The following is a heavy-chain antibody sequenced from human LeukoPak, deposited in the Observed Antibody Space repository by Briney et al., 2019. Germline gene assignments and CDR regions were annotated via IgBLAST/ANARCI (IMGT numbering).Heavy chain of an antibody. V-gene: IGHV3-30-3*01. D-gene: IGHD1-26*01. Sequence: GGSLRLSCAASGFTFSSYAMHWARQAPGKGLEWVAVISYDGSNKYYADSVKGRFTISRDNSKNTLYLQMNSLRAEDTAVYYCARDRVGATDYFDYWGQGTLVTVSS. J-gene: IGHJ4*02. CDR2: ISYDGSNK. CDR1: GFTFSSYA. CDR3: ARDRVGATDYFDY.